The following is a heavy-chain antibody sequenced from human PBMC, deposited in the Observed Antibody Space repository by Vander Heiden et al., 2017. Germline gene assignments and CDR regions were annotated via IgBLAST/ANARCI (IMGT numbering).Heavy chain of an antibody. CDR3: ARDRAVIEGQWLVDH. D-gene: IGHD6-19*01. J-gene: IGHJ4*02. CDR2: IWYDGINK. V-gene: IGHV3-33*08. Sequence: QRVESGGGVVQHGRSLSLPCAALGFTFSGYGMHWVLQAPGTLLEGVALIWYDGINKYYAVSVKGRFTISRDNSKNTLYLQMNSRRAEDTAVYYCARDRAVIEGQWLVDHWGQGTLVTVSS. CDR1: GFTFSGYG.